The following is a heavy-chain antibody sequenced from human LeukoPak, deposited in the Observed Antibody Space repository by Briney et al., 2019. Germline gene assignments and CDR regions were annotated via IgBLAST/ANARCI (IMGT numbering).Heavy chain of an antibody. J-gene: IGHJ4*02. D-gene: IGHD3-3*01. V-gene: IGHV3-48*03. Sequence: GGSLRLSCAASGFNFSNYEMNWIRQAPGRGLEWISAMSRGGITIYYADSVKGRFTISRDDARNSVFLQMTSLRPDDTAIYYCAKERSGDPGGEEVFGAAPYDCWGQGALVIVSS. CDR3: AKERSGDPGGEEVFGAAPYDC. CDR2: MSRGGITI. CDR1: GFNFSNYE.